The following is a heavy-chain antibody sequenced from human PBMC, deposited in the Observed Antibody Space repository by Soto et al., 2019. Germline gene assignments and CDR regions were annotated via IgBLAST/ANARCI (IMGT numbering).Heavy chain of an antibody. D-gene: IGHD5-18*01. Sequence: VQLVESGGGLVKPGGSLRLSCAASGFTFSNAWMNWVRQAPGKGLEWVGRIKSKTDGGTTDYAAPVKGRFTISRDDSKNALYLQMNSLKTEDTAVYYCTTPKEETAMVFYYYYYGMDVRGQGTTVTVSS. CDR2: IKSKTDGGTT. CDR1: GFTFSNAW. J-gene: IGHJ6*02. V-gene: IGHV3-15*07. CDR3: TTPKEETAMVFYYYYYGMDV.